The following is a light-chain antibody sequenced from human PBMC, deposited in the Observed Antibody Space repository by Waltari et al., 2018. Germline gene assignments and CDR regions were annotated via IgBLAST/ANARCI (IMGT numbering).Light chain of an antibody. CDR3: QQYYSPPYT. J-gene: IGKJ2*01. CDR1: QSVLYSGNNKNY. CDR2: WAS. V-gene: IGKV4-1*01. Sequence: DIVMTQSPDSLAVSLGARATINCKSSQSVLYSGNNKNYLGWYQKTPGQPPKLLIYWASTRESGVPDRFSGSGSGTDFTLTISSLQAEDVAVYYCQQYYSPPYTFGQGTKLEIK.